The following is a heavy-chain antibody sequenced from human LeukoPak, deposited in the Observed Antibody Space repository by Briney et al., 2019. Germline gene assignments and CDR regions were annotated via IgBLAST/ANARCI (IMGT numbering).Heavy chain of an antibody. CDR1: GASIGSSHYY. Sequence: SETLSLTCSVSGASIGSSHYYWGWIRQPAGKGLEWIGRVYFSGSTNYNPSLRGRVTISLDTSKNQFSLKLSSVTAADTAVYYCATGALGEYYFDFWGQGTLVTVSS. J-gene: IGHJ4*02. V-gene: IGHV4-61*10. CDR2: VYFSGST. D-gene: IGHD3-10*01. CDR3: ATGALGEYYFDF.